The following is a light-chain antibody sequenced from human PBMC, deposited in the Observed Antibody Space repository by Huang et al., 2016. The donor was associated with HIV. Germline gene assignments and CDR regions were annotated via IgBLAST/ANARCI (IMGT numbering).Light chain of an antibody. Sequence: EMVMTQSPATLSVSPGERATLSCRASQSVSSNLACDQQKPGQAPRLLIYGASTRATGIPARFSGSGSGTEFTLTISSLQSEDFAVYYCQHYNNWPPWTFGQGTKVEMK. CDR3: QHYNNWPPWT. CDR2: GAS. V-gene: IGKV3-15*01. CDR1: QSVSSN. J-gene: IGKJ1*01.